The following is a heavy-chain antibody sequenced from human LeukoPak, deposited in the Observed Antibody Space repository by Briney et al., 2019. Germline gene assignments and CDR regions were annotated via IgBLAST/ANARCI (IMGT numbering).Heavy chain of an antibody. CDR3: ASPSGYSRGSGGY. CDR2: ISSNGGST. V-gene: IGHV3-64D*06. D-gene: IGHD6-19*01. Sequence: SGGSLRLSCSASGFTFSSYAMHWVRQAPGKGLEYVSAISSNGGSTYYADSVKGRFTISRDNSKNTLYLQMSSLRAEDTAVYYCASPSGYSRGSGGYWGQGTLITVSS. CDR1: GFTFSSYA. J-gene: IGHJ4*02.